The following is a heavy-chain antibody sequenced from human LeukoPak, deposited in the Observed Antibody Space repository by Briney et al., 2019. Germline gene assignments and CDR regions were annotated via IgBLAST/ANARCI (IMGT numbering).Heavy chain of an antibody. CDR1: GFTFSSYW. CDR2: INSYGSST. D-gene: IGHD7-27*01. Sequence: GVSLRLSCAASGFTFSSYWMYWVRQAPGKGLVWVSRINSYGSSTSYADSVKGRFTISRDNAKNTPYLQMNSLRAEDTAVYYCARDLAAGEHFYFDLWGRGALVTVSS. J-gene: IGHJ2*01. CDR3: ARDLAAGEHFYFDL. V-gene: IGHV3-74*01.